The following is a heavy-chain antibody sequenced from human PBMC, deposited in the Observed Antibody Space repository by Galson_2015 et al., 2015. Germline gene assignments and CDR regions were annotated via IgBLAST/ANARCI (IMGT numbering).Heavy chain of an antibody. CDR3: ARDLFRAYCGGDCYSDY. CDR1: GYTFTSYG. J-gene: IGHJ4*02. Sequence: SVKVSCKASGYTFTSYGISWVRQAPGQGLEWMGWISAYNGNTNYAQKLQGRVTMTTDNSKNTLYLQMNSLRAEDTAVYYCARDLFRAYCGGDCYSDYWGQGTLVTVSS. CDR2: ISAYNGNT. V-gene: IGHV1-18*04. D-gene: IGHD2-21*02.